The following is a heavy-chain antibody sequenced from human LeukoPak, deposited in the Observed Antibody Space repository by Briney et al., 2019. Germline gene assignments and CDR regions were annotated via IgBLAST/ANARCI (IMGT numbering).Heavy chain of an antibody. CDR1: GGSISSSSYY. CDR2: IYYSGST. CDR3: ARLEEMATIKY. D-gene: IGHD5-24*01. J-gene: IGHJ4*02. V-gene: IGHV4-39*01. Sequence: SSETLSLTCTVSGGSISSSSYYWGWIRQPPGKGLEWIGSIYYSGSTYYNPSLKSRVTISVDTSENQFSLKLSSVTAADTAVYYCARLEEMATIKYWGQGTLVTVSS.